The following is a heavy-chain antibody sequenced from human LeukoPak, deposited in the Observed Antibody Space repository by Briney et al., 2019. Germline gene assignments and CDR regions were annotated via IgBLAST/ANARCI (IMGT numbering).Heavy chain of an antibody. J-gene: IGHJ4*02. CDR1: GFTFSSYA. CDR3: AKAIELELLPPDY. CDR2: ISYDGSNK. D-gene: IGHD1-7*01. Sequence: GGSLRLSCAASGFTFSSYAMHWVRQAPGKGLEWVAVISYDGSNKYYADSVKGRFTISRDNSKNTLYLQMNSLRAEDTAVYYCAKAIELELLPPDYWGQGTLVTVSS. V-gene: IGHV3-30-3*01.